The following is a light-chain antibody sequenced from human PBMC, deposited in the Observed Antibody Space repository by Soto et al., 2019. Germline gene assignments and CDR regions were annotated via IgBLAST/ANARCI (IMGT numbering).Light chain of an antibody. V-gene: IGLV2-14*03. Sequence: QPVLTQPASVSGAPGQSITISCTGTSCDVGGYNYVSWYQHHPGKAPKLMIYDVSNRPSGVSNRFSGSKSGNTASLTISGLQPEDEADYYCCSYTTSNTRQIVFGTGTKVTVL. CDR1: SCDVGGYNY. J-gene: IGLJ1*01. CDR3: CSYTTSNTRQIV. CDR2: DVS.